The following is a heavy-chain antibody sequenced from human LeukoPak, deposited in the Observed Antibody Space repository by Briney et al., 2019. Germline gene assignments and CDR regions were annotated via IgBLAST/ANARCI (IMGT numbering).Heavy chain of an antibody. CDR2: ISASGGTT. CDR1: GFTFSSYA. V-gene: IGHV3-23*01. J-gene: IGHJ5*02. D-gene: IGHD2-2*01. Sequence: GGSLRLSCAASGFTFSSYAMSWVRQAPGKGLEWVSAISASGGTTYYADSVKGRFTISRDNSKNTLYLQMSSLGAEDTAVYYCAKEPREYCSSTSCPNWIDPWGQGTLVTVSS. CDR3: AKEPREYCSSTSCPNWIDP.